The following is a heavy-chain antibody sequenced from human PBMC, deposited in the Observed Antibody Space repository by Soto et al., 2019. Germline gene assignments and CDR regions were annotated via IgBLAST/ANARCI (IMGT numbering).Heavy chain of an antibody. CDR1: GFTFDDYA. Sequence: EVQLVESGGGLVQPGRSLRLSCAASGFTFDDYAMHWVRQAPGKGLEWVSGISWNSGSIGYVDSVKGRFTISRDNAKNSLYLQMNSLRAEDTALYYCATAGSSSHYYGMDVWGQGTTVTVSS. CDR3: ATAGSSSHYYGMDV. V-gene: IGHV3-9*01. D-gene: IGHD6-6*01. J-gene: IGHJ6*02. CDR2: ISWNSGSI.